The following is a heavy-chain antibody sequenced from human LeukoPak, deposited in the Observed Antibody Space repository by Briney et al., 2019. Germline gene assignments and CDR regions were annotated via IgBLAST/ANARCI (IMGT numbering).Heavy chain of an antibody. V-gene: IGHV3-23*01. J-gene: IGHJ5*02. D-gene: IGHD6-13*01. CDR1: GLPFTSYA. CDR3: AKTFSPWLAAAET. Sequence: GGSLRLSFAAPGLPFTSYAMTWVRQAPGKGREWAQVISGSGGSTYYADSVKGRFTISRDNSKNTLYLQMNSLRAEDTAVYYCAKTFSPWLAAAETWGQGTLVTVSS. CDR2: ISGSGGST.